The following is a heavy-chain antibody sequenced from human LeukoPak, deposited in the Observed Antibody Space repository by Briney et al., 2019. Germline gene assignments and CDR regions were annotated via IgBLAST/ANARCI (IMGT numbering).Heavy chain of an antibody. CDR3: ARGYSSSWRDLFDY. D-gene: IGHD6-13*01. Sequence: ASVKVSCKASGYTFTSYYIHWVRQAPGQGLEWMGIICPSSGGTTYAQRFQGRVSMTRDTSTSTVYMELSSLRSEDTAVYYCARGYSSSWRDLFDYWGQGTLVTVSS. V-gene: IGHV1-46*01. J-gene: IGHJ4*02. CDR1: GYTFTSYY. CDR2: ICPSSGGT.